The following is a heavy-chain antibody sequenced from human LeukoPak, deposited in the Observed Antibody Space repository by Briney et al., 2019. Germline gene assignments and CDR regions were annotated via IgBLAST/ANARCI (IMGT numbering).Heavy chain of an antibody. CDR3: ARLKLYGGNLDSIRSFDY. D-gene: IGHD4-17*01. CDR2: INHSGST. CDR1: GGSFSGYY. Sequence: PPETLSLTCAVYGGSFSGYYWSWIRQPPGKGLEWIGEINHSGSTNYNPSLKSRVTISVDTSKNQFSLKLSSVTAADTAVYYCARLKLYGGNLDSIRSFDYWGQGTLVTVSS. V-gene: IGHV4-34*01. J-gene: IGHJ4*02.